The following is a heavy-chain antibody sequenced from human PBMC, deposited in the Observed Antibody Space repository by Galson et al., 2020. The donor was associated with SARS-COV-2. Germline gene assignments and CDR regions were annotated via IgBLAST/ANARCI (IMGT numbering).Heavy chain of an antibody. J-gene: IGHJ3*02. CDR3: ARDVSGGASDI. D-gene: IGHD1-26*01. CDR1: GFTFTNYA. Sequence: GGSLRLSCAASGFTFTNYAIHCVRHAPGKGLEWVAVISHDGRIKVYADSVKGRFTISRDNSENMLFLQMDSLRADDTAVYYCARDVSGGASDIWGQGTMVTVSS. CDR2: ISHDGRIK. V-gene: IGHV3-30*04.